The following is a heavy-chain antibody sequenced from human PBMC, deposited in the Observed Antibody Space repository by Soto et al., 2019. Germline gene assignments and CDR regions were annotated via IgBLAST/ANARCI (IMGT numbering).Heavy chain of an antibody. Sequence: PGGSLRLSCAASGFTFSTYDMHWVRQATGKGLEWVSAIGAADDPYYSGSVKGRFTISRENAKSSLSLQMNSLRVGDTAVYYCARAYSGKLPRRADYYYAMDVWGPGTRVTVSS. V-gene: IGHV3-13*05. CDR3: ARAYSGKLPRRADYYYAMDV. J-gene: IGHJ6*02. CDR1: GFTFSTYD. CDR2: IGAADDP. D-gene: IGHD2-15*01.